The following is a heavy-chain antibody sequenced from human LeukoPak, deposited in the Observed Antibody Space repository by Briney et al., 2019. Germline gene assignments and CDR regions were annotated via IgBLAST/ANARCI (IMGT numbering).Heavy chain of an antibody. D-gene: IGHD3-10*01. Sequence: AGGSLRLSCAASGLTFSNAWMSWVRQAPGKGLEWVGRIKSKTDGGTTDYAAPVKGRFTISRDDSKNTLYLQMNSLKTEDTAVYYCTTDPALWFGELHHDYWGQGTLVTVSS. CDR3: TTDPALWFGELHHDY. J-gene: IGHJ4*02. CDR1: GLTFSNAW. V-gene: IGHV3-15*01. CDR2: IKSKTDGGTT.